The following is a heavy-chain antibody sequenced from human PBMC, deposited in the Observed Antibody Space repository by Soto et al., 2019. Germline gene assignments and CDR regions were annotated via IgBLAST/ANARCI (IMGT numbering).Heavy chain of an antibody. CDR3: ARLFPHSGSYLDY. V-gene: IGHV4-39*01. D-gene: IGHD1-26*01. Sequence: QLQLQESGPGLVKPSETLSLTCTVSGGSISSSSYYWGWIRQPPGKGLEWIGSIYYSGSTYYNPSLKSRAPISIDXXKNQFSLKLSSVTAADTAVYYCARLFPHSGSYLDYWGQGTLVTVSS. CDR2: IYYSGST. J-gene: IGHJ4*02. CDR1: GGSISSSSYY.